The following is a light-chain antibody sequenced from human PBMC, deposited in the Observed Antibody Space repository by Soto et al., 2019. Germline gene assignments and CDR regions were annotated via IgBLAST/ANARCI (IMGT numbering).Light chain of an antibody. V-gene: IGKV3-11*01. CDR3: QQRSSWPGT. J-gene: IGKJ1*01. CDR1: QSVRSS. CDR2: DAS. Sequence: IVLPQSPATLSLSPGASATLSCRASQSVRSSLAWYQQQPGQAPRLLIYDASNRATGIPGRFSGSGSGTDFTLTISSLDPKDFAVYYCQQRSSWPGTFGLGTKVDIK.